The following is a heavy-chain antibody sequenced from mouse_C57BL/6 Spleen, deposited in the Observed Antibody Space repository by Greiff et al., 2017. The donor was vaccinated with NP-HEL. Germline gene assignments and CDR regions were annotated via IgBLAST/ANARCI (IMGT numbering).Heavy chain of an antibody. D-gene: IGHD2-4*01. J-gene: IGHJ2*01. CDR3: ARLRDYGGLDY. Sequence: QVQLLQPGAELVRPGSSVKLTCKASGYTFTSYWMAWVQQRPGQGLEWIGNIYASDSETHYTQNVTDKVTLTVANSTSTAYMQLNSLTSEDSAVYYCARLRDYGGLDYWGQGTTLTVSS. CDR2: IYASDSET. V-gene: IGHV1-61*01. CDR1: GYTFTSYW.